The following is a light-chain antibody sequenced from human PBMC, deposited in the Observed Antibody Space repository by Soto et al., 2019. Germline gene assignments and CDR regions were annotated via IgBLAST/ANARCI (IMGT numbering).Light chain of an antibody. CDR2: EGS. V-gene: IGLV2-23*01. CDR3: CSYAGSRV. Sequence: QSALTQPASVSGSPGQSITISCTGTSSDVGGYNLVSWYQHHPGKAPKLMIYEGSKRPSGVSNRFSGSNSGTTASLTISGLQAEDEADYYCCSYAGSRVFGGGTQLTVL. CDR1: SSDVGGYNL. J-gene: IGLJ3*02.